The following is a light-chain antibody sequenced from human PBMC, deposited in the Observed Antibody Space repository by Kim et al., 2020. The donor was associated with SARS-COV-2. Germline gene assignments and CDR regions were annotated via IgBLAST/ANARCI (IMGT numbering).Light chain of an antibody. V-gene: IGLV1-40*01. CDR2: GNS. CDR3: PSYDSSLSGRV. CDR1: SSTIGAGNY. J-gene: IGLJ3*02. Sequence: VTTSCSGRSSTIGAGNYVHWYQQLPGTAPKLLIYGNSNRPSGVPDRFSGSKSGTSASLAITGLQAEDEADYYCPSYDSSLSGRVFGGGTQLTVL.